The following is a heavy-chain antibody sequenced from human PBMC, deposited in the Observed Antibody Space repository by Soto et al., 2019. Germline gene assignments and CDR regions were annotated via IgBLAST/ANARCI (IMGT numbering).Heavy chain of an antibody. CDR3: AKVPCSTTSSRCAFDI. CDR1: GFTSSSYA. D-gene: IGHD2-2*01. V-gene: IGHV3-23*01. J-gene: IGHJ3*02. Sequence: GGSLRLSCAASGFTSSSYAMSWVRQAPGKGLEWVSAISGSGNSAYYADSVKGRFTISRDNSENTLYLQMNSLRAEDTAVYYCAKVPCSTTSSRCAFDIWGQGTMVTVSS. CDR2: ISGSGNSA.